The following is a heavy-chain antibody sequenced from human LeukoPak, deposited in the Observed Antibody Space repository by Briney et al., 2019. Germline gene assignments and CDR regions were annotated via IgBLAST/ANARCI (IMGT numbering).Heavy chain of an antibody. CDR2: ISSSSSYI. CDR1: GFTFSDYT. D-gene: IGHD5-18*01. V-gene: IGHV3-21*01. Sequence: GGSLRLSCAASGFTFSDYTMNWVRQAPGKGLEWVSSISSSSSYIYYADSVKGRFTISRDNAKNSLYLQMNSLRAEDTAVYYCARDQGYSYGPSDYWGQGTLVTVSS. CDR3: ARDQGYSYGPSDY. J-gene: IGHJ4*02.